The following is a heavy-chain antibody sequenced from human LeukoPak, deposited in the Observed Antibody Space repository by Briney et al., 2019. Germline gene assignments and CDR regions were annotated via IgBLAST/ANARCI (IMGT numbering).Heavy chain of an antibody. CDR1: GFTFRNYG. CDR3: ASLRYSASYYADY. J-gene: IGHJ4*02. V-gene: IGHV3-30*03. CDR2: ISYDGSNT. D-gene: IGHD1-26*01. Sequence: GRSLRLSCAASGFTFRNYGMHWVRQAPGKGLEWVAIISYDGSNTYYAGSVKGRFTISRDNSKNTLYLQMNSLRAEDTAMYYCASLRYSASYYADYWGRGTLVTVSS.